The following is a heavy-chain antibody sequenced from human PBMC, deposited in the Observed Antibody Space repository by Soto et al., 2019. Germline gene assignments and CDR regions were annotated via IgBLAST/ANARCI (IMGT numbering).Heavy chain of an antibody. CDR1: GYTFTGYY. V-gene: IGHV1-2*04. D-gene: IGHD3-10*01. CDR2: INPNSGGT. J-gene: IGHJ5*02. Sequence: QVQLVQSGAEVKKPGASVKVSCKASGYTFTGYYMHWVRQAPGQGLEWMGWINPNSGGTNYAQKFQGWVTMTRDTSISTAYMELSRLRSDDTAVYYCARGQVLWFGELLQNNWFDPWGQGTLVTVSS. CDR3: ARGQVLWFGELLQNNWFDP.